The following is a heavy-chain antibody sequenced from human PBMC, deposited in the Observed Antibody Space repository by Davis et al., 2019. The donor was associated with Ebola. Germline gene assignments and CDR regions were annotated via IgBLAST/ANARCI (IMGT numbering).Heavy chain of an antibody. V-gene: IGHV3-74*01. CDR1: GFTFTSFG. CDR3: SRDLIKRSSGYESPFDP. D-gene: IGHD3-22*01. CDR2: INSDGSST. Sequence: GESLKISCAASGFTFTSFGMHWVREALWKGLVWVSCINSDGSSTSHADSAKGRFTISRDNAKNTLYLQMNSLRAEDTAVYYCSRDLIKRSSGYESPFDPWGQGTLVTVSS. J-gene: IGHJ5*02.